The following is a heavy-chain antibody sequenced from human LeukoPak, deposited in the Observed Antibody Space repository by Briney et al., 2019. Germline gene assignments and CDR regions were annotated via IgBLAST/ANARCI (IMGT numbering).Heavy chain of an antibody. Sequence: GGSLRLSCAASGFTFSSYEMNWVRQAPGKGLEWVSYISSSGSTIYYADSVKGRFTISRDNAKNSLYLQMNSLRAEDTAVYYCATADYYDSSGYYRGSDYWGQGTLVTVSS. D-gene: IGHD3-22*01. J-gene: IGHJ4*02. CDR2: ISSSGSTI. CDR3: ATADYYDSSGYYRGSDY. V-gene: IGHV3-48*03. CDR1: GFTFSSYE.